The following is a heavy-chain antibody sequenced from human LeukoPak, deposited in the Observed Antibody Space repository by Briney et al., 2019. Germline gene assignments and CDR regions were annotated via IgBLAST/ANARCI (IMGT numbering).Heavy chain of an antibody. CDR2: ISYDGSNK. J-gene: IGHJ6*02. D-gene: IGHD6-19*01. V-gene: IGHV3-30*04. CDR3: AREYSSGWSRSYYGMDV. CDR1: GFTFSSYA. Sequence: GRSLRLSCAASGFTFSSYAMHWVRQAPGKGLEWVAVISYDGSNKYYADSVKGRFTISRDNSKDTLYLQMNSLRAEDTAVYYCAREYSSGWSRSYYGMDVWGQGTTVTVSS.